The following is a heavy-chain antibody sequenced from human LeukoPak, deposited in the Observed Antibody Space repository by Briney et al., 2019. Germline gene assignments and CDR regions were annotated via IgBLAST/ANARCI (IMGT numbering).Heavy chain of an antibody. CDR2: VDHNGST. CDR3: AREMATSIPYYYYYMDV. J-gene: IGHJ6*03. Sequence: SETLSLTCDVYGGSLSSDSWNWIRQPPGKGLEWIREVDHNGSTNYNPSLKSRVTISLDTSKNQFSLKLSSVTAADTAVYYCAREMATSIPYYYYYMDVWGKGTTVTVSS. V-gene: IGHV4-34*01. D-gene: IGHD5-24*01. CDR1: GGSLSSDS.